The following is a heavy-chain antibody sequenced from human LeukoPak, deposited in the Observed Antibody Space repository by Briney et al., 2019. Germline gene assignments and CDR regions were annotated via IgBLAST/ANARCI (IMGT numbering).Heavy chain of an antibody. CDR1: GFTVSSTY. J-gene: IGHJ4*02. CDR2: INWNGGRA. CDR3: VRDYDYGDYPGY. D-gene: IGHD4-17*01. Sequence: RPGGSLRLSCAASGFTVSSTYMGWVRQAPGKGLEWVSGINWNGGRAGYADSVKGRFTISRDNAKNSLYLQMNSLRAEDTALYYCVRDYDYGDYPGYWGQGTLVTVSS. V-gene: IGHV3-20*04.